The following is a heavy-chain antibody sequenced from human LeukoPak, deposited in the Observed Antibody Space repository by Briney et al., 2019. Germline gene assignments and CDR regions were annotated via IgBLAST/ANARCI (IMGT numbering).Heavy chain of an antibody. D-gene: IGHD6-13*01. CDR1: GFXFDSYW. Sequence: GGSLRLSCATSGFXFDSYWISWVRQAPGKGQEWLANIKEDGSEKYYVDSVKGRFTISRDNAKNSVYLQMNSLRAEDTAVYYCAREIGSAARGRWGQGTLVTVSS. V-gene: IGHV3-7*05. J-gene: IGHJ4*02. CDR2: IKEDGSEK. CDR3: AREIGSAARGR.